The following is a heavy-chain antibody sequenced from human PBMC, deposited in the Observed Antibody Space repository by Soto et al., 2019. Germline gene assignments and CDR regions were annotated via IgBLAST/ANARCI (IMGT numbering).Heavy chain of an antibody. Sequence: EVQLVESEGGLVQPGGSLRLSCAASGFTFIYYWMHWFRQAPGQGMVWVSRIHSDGRSTTYADSVKGRFTLSRDNAKNTLYLQMNSLRAEDTAVYYCARGDKGAFDLWGQGTMVTVSS. CDR3: ARGDKGAFDL. V-gene: IGHV3-74*01. CDR1: GFTFIYYW. D-gene: IGHD2-21*02. CDR2: IHSDGRST. J-gene: IGHJ3*01.